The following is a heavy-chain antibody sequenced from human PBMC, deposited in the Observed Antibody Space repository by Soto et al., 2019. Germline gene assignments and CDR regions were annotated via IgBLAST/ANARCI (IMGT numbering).Heavy chain of an antibody. Sequence: EVHLVESGGGLVKPGGSLRLSCAASGFTFSSFSMNWVRQAPGKGLEWVASISSSSDYIYYADSVKGRFTISRDNAKNSLYLQMNSLKAEDTAIYFCASLLGVLNPTTRPGADYWGQGTLVTVSS. CDR2: ISSSSDYI. CDR1: GFTFSSFS. J-gene: IGHJ4*02. V-gene: IGHV3-21*01. D-gene: IGHD2-8*02. CDR3: ASLLGVLNPTTRPGADY.